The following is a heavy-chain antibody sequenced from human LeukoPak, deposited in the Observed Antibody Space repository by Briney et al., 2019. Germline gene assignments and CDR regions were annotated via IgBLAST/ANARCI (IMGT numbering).Heavy chain of an antibody. J-gene: IGHJ4*02. D-gene: IGHD6-19*01. CDR2: ISSSGSTI. Sequence: GGSLRLSCVASGFKFSDYYMNWIRQAPGKGLEWVSYISSSGSTIYYADSVKGRFTISRDNSKNTLYLQMNSLRAEDTAVYYCARLAVPGTYFDYWGQGTLVTVSS. CDR1: GFKFSDYY. V-gene: IGHV3-11*01. CDR3: ARLAVPGTYFDY.